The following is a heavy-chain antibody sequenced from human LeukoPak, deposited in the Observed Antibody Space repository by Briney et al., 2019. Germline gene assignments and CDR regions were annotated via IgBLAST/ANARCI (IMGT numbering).Heavy chain of an antibody. Sequence: SETLSLTCTVSGYSINSGYYWGWIRQPPGKGLEWIGSIYHSGSTYYNPSLKSRVTISVDTSKNQFSLKLRSVTAADTAVYYCARAGSNSPLYYMDAWGKGTTVTVSS. CDR1: GYSINSGYY. CDR3: ARAGSNSPLYYMDA. V-gene: IGHV4-38-2*02. D-gene: IGHD2-21*01. CDR2: IYHSGST. J-gene: IGHJ6*03.